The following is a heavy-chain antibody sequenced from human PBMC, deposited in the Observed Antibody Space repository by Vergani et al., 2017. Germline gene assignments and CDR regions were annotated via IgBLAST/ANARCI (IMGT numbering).Heavy chain of an antibody. D-gene: IGHD6-6*01. J-gene: IGHJ4*02. V-gene: IGHV3-NL1*01. CDR1: GFTFSSYG. CDR3: LRAARFFAQFEY. CDR2: IYGDGRT. Sequence: QVQLVESGGGVVQPGRSLRLSCAASGFTFSSYGMHWVRQAPGKGLEWVAVIYGDGRTNHADSVKGRFTISRDNSKNTLYLQMNSLRAEDTAVYYCLRAARFFAQFEYWGQGTLVTVSS.